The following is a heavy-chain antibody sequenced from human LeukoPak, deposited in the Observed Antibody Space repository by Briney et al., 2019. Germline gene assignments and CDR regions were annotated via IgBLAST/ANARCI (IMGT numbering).Heavy chain of an antibody. Sequence: GGSLRLSCAASGFTFSSYAMSWVRQAPGKGLEWVSAISGSGGSTYYADSVRVRFIISRDNSKNTLYLQMNSLRAEYKAVYYCAKGIVGATRKIIFFDSWGQGTPFTVSS. D-gene: IGHD1-26*01. J-gene: IGHJ4*02. CDR3: AKGIVGATRKIIFFDS. V-gene: IGHV3-23*01. CDR2: ISGSGGST. CDR1: GFTFSSYA.